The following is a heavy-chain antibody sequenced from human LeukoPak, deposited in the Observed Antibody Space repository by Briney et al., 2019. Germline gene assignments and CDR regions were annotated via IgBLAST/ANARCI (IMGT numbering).Heavy chain of an antibody. CDR1: GGSISSYY. Sequence: SETLSLTCTVSGGSISSYYWSWIRQPPGKGLEWIGYIYYSGSTNYNPSLKSRVTISVDTSKNQFSLKLSSVTAADTAVYYCARGRGYDILTGYYGGRYNWFDPWGQGTLVTVSP. J-gene: IGHJ5*02. D-gene: IGHD3-9*01. CDR3: ARGRGYDILTGYYGGRYNWFDP. CDR2: IYYSGST. V-gene: IGHV4-59*01.